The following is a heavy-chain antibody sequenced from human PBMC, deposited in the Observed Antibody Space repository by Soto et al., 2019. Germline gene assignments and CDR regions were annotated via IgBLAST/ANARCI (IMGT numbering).Heavy chain of an antibody. Sequence: PSETLSLTCTVSGGSVSSGSYYWSWIRQPPGKGLEWIGYIYYSGSTNYNPSLKSRVTISVDTSKNQFSLKLSSVTAADTAVYYCARVRQYCSGTSCYLDPWGQGTLVTVSS. CDR2: IYYSGST. V-gene: IGHV4-61*01. D-gene: IGHD2-2*01. CDR3: ARVRQYCSGTSCYLDP. CDR1: GGSVSSGSYY. J-gene: IGHJ5*02.